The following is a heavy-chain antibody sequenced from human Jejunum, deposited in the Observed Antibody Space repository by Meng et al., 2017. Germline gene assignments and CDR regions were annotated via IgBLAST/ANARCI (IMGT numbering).Heavy chain of an antibody. J-gene: IGHJ5*02. Sequence: SVKVSCKAFGGTFSSYPIRWVRQAPGQGFEWIGGIIPIVDKPNYAQKFQGRVTITADESTKTAYRELSSLTSEDTAVYYCTREAGLMPTWGQGTKVTVSS. CDR3: TREAGLMPT. D-gene: IGHD2-2*01. CDR1: GGTFSSYP. CDR2: IIPIVDKP. V-gene: IGHV1-69*13.